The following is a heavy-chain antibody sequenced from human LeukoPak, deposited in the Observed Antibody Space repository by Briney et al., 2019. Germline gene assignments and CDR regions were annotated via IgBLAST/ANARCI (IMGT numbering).Heavy chain of an antibody. CDR2: INPNSGGT. J-gene: IGHJ4*01. Sequence: ASVKVSCKASGYTFTGYYMHWVRQAPGQGLEWMGWINPNSGGTNYAQKFQGRVTMTRDTSISTAYMELSRLRSDDTAVYYCARYQGEWHVGAPSPPHDYCGHGTLVTVSS. D-gene: IGHD1-26*01. V-gene: IGHV1-2*02. CDR1: GYTFTGYY. CDR3: ARYQGEWHVGAPSPPHDY.